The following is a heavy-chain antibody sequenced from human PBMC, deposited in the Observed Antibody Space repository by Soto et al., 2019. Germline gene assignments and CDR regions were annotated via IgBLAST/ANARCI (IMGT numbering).Heavy chain of an antibody. J-gene: IGHJ6*02. D-gene: IGHD2-2*01. CDR1: GGTFSSYA. CDR3: ARPIVLVPAAMSYYYYGMDV. CDR2: IIPIFGTA. V-gene: IGHV1-69*12. Sequence: QVQLVQSGAEVKKPGSSVKVSCKASGGTFSSYAISWVRQAPGQGLEWMGGIIPIFGTANYAQKFQGRVTITADESTSTAYMELSSLRSEDTAVYYCARPIVLVPAAMSYYYYGMDVWGQGTTVTVSS.